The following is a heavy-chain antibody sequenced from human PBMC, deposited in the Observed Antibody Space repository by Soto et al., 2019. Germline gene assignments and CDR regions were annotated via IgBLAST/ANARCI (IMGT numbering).Heavy chain of an antibody. V-gene: IGHV1-69*06. D-gene: IGHD5-12*01. CDR1: GGSFNSYA. J-gene: IGHJ4*01. CDR2: IIPVIDSA. CDR3: AVPGLGGYDGRYPFDY. Sequence: SVKVSCKASGGSFNSYAISWVRQAPGQGLEWMGGIIPVIDSAKYAQKFQGRVTISADKSTRTVYMELSRRRSEDTAVYYCAVPGLGGYDGRYPFDYWG.